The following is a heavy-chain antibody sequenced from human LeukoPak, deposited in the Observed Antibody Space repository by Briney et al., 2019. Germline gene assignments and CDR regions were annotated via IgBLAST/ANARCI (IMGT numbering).Heavy chain of an antibody. Sequence: AGTLTLTCAASGFTFSSYSKNWVRQDPGTGLEWVSSISSSSSYIYYADSVKGRFTISRDNAKNSLYLQMNSLRAEDTAVYYCARGGYDSAFDYWGQGTLVTVSS. CDR3: ARGGYDSAFDY. CDR2: ISSSSSYI. V-gene: IGHV3-21*01. CDR1: GFTFSSYS. D-gene: IGHD5-12*01. J-gene: IGHJ4*02.